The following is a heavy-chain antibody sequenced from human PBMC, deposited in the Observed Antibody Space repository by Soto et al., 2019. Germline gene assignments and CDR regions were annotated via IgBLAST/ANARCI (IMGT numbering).Heavy chain of an antibody. J-gene: IGHJ6*03. CDR2: IKQDGSET. V-gene: IGHV3-7*01. CDR1: GFTFSGHW. CDR3: ARDRGFCSGTNCRRGSIYYYYMDV. D-gene: IGHD2-2*01. Sequence: EVHLVESGGGLVQPGGSLRLSCAASGFTFSGHWMSWVRQAPGKGLECVAHIKQDGSETFYVGSVKGRFTISRDNAKNSLDMQMNSLRAEDTALYYCARDRGFCSGTNCRRGSIYYYYMDVWGNGTTVTGSS.